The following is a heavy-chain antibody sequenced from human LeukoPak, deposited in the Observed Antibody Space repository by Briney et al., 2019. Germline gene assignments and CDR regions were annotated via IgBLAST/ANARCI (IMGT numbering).Heavy chain of an antibody. D-gene: IGHD2-2*01. CDR3: ARSGVPGAMTWFDP. V-gene: IGHV5-51*01. CDR2: IYPGDSDT. CDR1: GYSFTTYW. Sequence: GESPKISCKASGYSFTTYWIGWVRQMPGKGLEWMGIIYPGDSDTRYSPSFQGQVTISADKSINTAYLQWRSLKASDTAMYYCARSGVPGAMTWFDPWGQGTLVTVSS. J-gene: IGHJ5*02.